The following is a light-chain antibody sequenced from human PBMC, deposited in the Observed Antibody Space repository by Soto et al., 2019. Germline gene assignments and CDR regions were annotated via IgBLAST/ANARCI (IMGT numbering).Light chain of an antibody. J-gene: IGKJ1*01. CDR1: QTIGSW. CDR2: DAS. CDR3: QQYNSYSWT. Sequence: DVHMTQSPSTLSASVGDRVTIACRASQTIGSWLAWYQQKPGKAPKLLIYDASNLQSGIPSRFSGSGSGTEFTLTISSLQPDDFATYYCQQYNSYSWTFGQGTKVDIK. V-gene: IGKV1-5*01.